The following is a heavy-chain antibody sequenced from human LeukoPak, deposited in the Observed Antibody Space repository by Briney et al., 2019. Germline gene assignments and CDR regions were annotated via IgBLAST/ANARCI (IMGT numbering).Heavy chain of an antibody. CDR3: AGAYCGGDCYSGRAFDI. J-gene: IGHJ3*02. CDR1: GGSLSSSYW. CDR2: VYHSVST. V-gene: IGHV4-4*02. D-gene: IGHD2-21*02. Sequence: SETLSLTCAVSGGSLSSSYWWSWVRQPPGKGLEWIGEVYHSVSTNYYPSLKSRVTISIEKSKNQFSLKLSSVTAADTAVYYCAGAYCGGDCYSGRAFDIWGQGTMVTVSS.